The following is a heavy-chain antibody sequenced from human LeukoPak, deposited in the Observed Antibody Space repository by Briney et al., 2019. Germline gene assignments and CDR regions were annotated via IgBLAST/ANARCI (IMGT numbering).Heavy chain of an antibody. D-gene: IGHD6-13*01. Sequence: PSETLSLTCAVYGGSFSGYYWSWIRQPPGKGLEWIGEINHSGGTNYNPSLKSRVTISVDTSKNQFSLKLSSVTAADTAVYYCARVSHTYSSSWDYWGQGTLVTVSS. V-gene: IGHV4-34*01. CDR1: GGSFSGYY. J-gene: IGHJ4*02. CDR2: INHSGGT. CDR3: ARVSHTYSSSWDY.